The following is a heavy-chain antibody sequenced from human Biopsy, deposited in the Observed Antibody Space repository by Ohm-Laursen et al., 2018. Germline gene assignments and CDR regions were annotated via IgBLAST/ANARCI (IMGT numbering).Heavy chain of an antibody. CDR3: ARGSNDFGGLYFTR. D-gene: IGHD4-23*01. CDR1: GGSFTGHY. J-gene: IGHJ4*02. Sequence: GTLSLTCTVSGGSFTGHYWSWIRQPPGKGLEWIGHISYTGYTSYNASLKSRVTISVDTSRNHFSLRLSSLTAADTAVYYCARGSNDFGGLYFTRWGQGTLLTVSS. V-gene: IGHV4-59*11. CDR2: ISYTGYT.